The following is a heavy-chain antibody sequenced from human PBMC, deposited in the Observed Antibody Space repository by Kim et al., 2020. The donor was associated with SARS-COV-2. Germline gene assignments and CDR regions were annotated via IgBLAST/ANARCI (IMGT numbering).Heavy chain of an antibody. Sequence: SVKVSCKASGGTFSSYAISWVRQAPGQGLEWMGGIIPIFGTANYAQKFQGRVTITADESTSTAYMELSSLRSEDTAVYYCARQAAAGTLGEYFQHWGQGTLVTVSS. CDR1: GGTFSSYA. J-gene: IGHJ1*01. D-gene: IGHD6-13*01. CDR2: IIPIFGTA. CDR3: ARQAAAGTLGEYFQH. V-gene: IGHV1-69*13.